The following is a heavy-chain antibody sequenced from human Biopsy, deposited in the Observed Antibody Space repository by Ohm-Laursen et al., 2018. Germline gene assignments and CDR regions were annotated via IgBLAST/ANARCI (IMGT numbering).Heavy chain of an antibody. J-gene: IGHJ4*02. Sequence: TLSLTWGVYGKTFSDYYWSWIRQPPGKGLEWIGQINQSGRTNYNPPLKSRVNISADKSNNQFSLKLTSVTSADTAVYFCGNEVHGRDYWGLGALVTVSS. D-gene: IGHD2-15*01. CDR3: GNEVHGRDY. CDR1: GKTFSDYY. CDR2: INQSGRT. V-gene: IGHV4-34*08.